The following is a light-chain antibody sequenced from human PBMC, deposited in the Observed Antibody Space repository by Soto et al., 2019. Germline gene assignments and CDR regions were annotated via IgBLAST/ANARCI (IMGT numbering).Light chain of an antibody. J-gene: IGKJ1*01. V-gene: IGKV3-15*01. CDR3: QQYNNWPLT. Sequence: EIVMTQSPATLSVSPGERATLSCRASQSVSSNLAWYHQKPGQAPRLLIYGASTRATGIPARFSGSGSGTEFTLTISSLLSEDFAVYYCQQYNNWPLTFGQGTKVEIK. CDR1: QSVSSN. CDR2: GAS.